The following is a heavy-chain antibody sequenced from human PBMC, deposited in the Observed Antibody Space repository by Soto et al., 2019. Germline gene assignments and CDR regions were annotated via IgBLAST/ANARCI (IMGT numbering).Heavy chain of an antibody. Sequence: QVQLQQWGAGLLKPSETLSLTCAVYGGPFSDYSWHWIRQPPGKGLEWIGEINHSGSSNYSPSLESRVTISVDTSKSQFSLKLNSVTAADTAVYYCARGQAGWLQFWGFDYWGQGTLVTVSS. CDR1: GGPFSDYS. V-gene: IGHV4-34*01. D-gene: IGHD3-16*01. CDR2: INHSGSS. CDR3: ARGQAGWLQFWGFDY. J-gene: IGHJ4*02.